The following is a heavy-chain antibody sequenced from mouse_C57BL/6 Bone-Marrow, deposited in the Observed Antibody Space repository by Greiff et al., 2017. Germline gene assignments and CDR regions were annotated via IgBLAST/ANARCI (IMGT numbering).Heavy chain of an antibody. V-gene: IGHV2-2*01. D-gene: IGHD1-1*01. CDR2: LWSGGGS. J-gene: IGHJ4*01. CDR3: ARYDYGRDAMDY. CDR1: GFSLTSYG. Sequence: VKLMESGPGLVQPSQSLSITCTVSGFSLTSYGVHWVRPSPGKGLEWLGALWSGGGSDYNADFISRLSISQDNAKKQVFLKMNSLKADDTAIYYCARYDYGRDAMDYWGQGTSVTVSS.